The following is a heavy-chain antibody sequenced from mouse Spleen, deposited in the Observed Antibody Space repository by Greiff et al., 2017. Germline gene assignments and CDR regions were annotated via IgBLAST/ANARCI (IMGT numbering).Heavy chain of an antibody. V-gene: IGHV2-5-1*01. Sequence: VKLVESGPSLVQPSQSLSITCTVSGFSLTSYGVHWVRQSPGKGLEWLGVIWRGGSTDYNAAFMSRLSITKDNSKSQVFFKMNSLQADDTAIYYCAANWDGGYFDVWGAGTTVTVSS. CDR1: GFSLTSYG. J-gene: IGHJ1*01. CDR3: AANWDGGYFDV. D-gene: IGHD4-1*02. CDR2: IWRGGST.